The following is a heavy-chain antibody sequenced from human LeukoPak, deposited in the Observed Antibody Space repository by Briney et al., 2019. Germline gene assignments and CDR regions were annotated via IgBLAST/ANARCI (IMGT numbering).Heavy chain of an antibody. CDR2: IYYSGST. CDR1: GGSISSYY. D-gene: IGHD5-12*01. CDR3: ARLSYSGYDYDY. V-gene: IGHV4-59*01. Sequence: SETLSLTCTVSGGSISSYYWSWIRQPPGKGLEWIGYIYYSGSTYYNPSLKSRVTISVDTSKNQFSLKLSSVTAADTAAYYCARLSYSGYDYDYWGQGTLVTVSS. J-gene: IGHJ4*02.